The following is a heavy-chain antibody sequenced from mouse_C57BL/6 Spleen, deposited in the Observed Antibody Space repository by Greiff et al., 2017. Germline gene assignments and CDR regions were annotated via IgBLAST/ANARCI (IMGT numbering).Heavy chain of an antibody. CDR1: GYTFTDYY. D-gene: IGHD3-2*02. CDR2: INPNNGGT. V-gene: IGHV1-26*01. CDR3: AKWPLDSSGYVGAWFAY. Sequence: VQLQQSGPELVKPGASVKISCKASGYTFTDYYMNWVKRSHGKSLEWIGDINPNNGGTSYNQKFKGKATLTVDKSSSTAYMELRSLTSEDSAVYYCAKWPLDSSGYVGAWFAYWGQGTLVTVSA. J-gene: IGHJ3*01.